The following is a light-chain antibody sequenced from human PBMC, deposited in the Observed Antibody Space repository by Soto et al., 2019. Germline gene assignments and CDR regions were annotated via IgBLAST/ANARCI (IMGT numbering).Light chain of an antibody. CDR3: SSYTSSTTLKV. CDR1: SSDVGGYNY. J-gene: IGLJ2*01. CDR2: DVS. Sequence: QSALTQPASVSGSPGESITISCTGTSSDVGGYNYVSWYQQHPGKAPKLMIYDVSNRPSGVSNRFSVSKSGNTASLTISGLQAEDEADYYCSSYTSSTTLKVFGGGTKLIVL. V-gene: IGLV2-14*03.